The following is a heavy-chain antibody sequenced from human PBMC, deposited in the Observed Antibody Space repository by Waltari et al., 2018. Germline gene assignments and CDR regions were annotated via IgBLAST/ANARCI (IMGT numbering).Heavy chain of an antibody. D-gene: IGHD2-15*01. Sequence: EVQLVESGGALVQPGGSLRLSCAVSGFDFNYFWVYWVRQTPGKGLIWVSHNGNERRTKIYADSVKGRFTISKDDAKNMLYLEMNSLRVDDTAIYYCARGGSGGSLDFWGQGTLVTVSS. CDR1: GFDFNYFW. CDR2: NGNERRTK. CDR3: ARGGSGGSLDF. V-gene: IGHV3-74*01. J-gene: IGHJ4*02.